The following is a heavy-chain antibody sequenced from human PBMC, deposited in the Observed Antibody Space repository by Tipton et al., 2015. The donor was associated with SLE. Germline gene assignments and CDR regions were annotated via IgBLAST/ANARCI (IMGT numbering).Heavy chain of an antibody. CDR2: IYTNGNT. D-gene: IGHD4-11*01. J-gene: IGHJ2*01. CDR3: AREFLSPMTTVHYYFDL. V-gene: IGHV4-61*02. Sequence: TLSLTCTVSGGSISSSSYYWCWIRQPAGGGLEWIGRIYTNGNTNYNPSLKSRVTMSVDTSKNQFSLKLISVTAADTAVYYCAREFLSPMTTVHYYFDLWGRGTLVTVCS. CDR1: GGSISSSSYY.